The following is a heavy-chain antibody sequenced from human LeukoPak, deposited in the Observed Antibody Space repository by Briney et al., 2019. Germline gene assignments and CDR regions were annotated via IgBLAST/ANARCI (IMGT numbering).Heavy chain of an antibody. D-gene: IGHD3-10*01. V-gene: IGHV4-34*01. CDR3: ATQLMVRGVISDY. CDR2: INHSGST. Sequence: SETLSLTCTVSGGSISSYYWSWIRQPPGKGLEWIGEINHSGSTNYNPSLKSRVTISVDTSKNQFSLKLSSVTAADTAVYYCATQLMVRGVISDYWGQGTLVTVSS. CDR1: GGSISSYY. J-gene: IGHJ4*02.